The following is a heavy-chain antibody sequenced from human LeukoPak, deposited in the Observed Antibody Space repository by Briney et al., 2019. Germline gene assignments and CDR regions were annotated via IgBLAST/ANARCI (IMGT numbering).Heavy chain of an antibody. Sequence: ASVKVSCKASGYIFSDYAIQWVRQAPGQGLEWMGWINAGNGKTKYSQKFQSRVTITREASASTAYLELSGLRSEDTAVYYCARARWTSTVTTYYLDYWGQGTLVTVSS. V-gene: IGHV1-3*01. J-gene: IGHJ4*02. CDR2: INAGNGKT. CDR1: GYIFSDYA. CDR3: ARARWTSTVTTYYLDY. D-gene: IGHD4-17*01.